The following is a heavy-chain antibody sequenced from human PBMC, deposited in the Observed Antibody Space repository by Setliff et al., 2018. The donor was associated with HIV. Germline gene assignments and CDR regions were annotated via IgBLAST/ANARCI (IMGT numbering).Heavy chain of an antibody. Sequence: GESLKISCRGSGYSFSNYWIGWVRQMPGKGLEWMGITYPGDSDTRYSPSFQGQVTISADKSISTAYLQWSSLKASDTAMYYCACMGGHDAFDIWGQGTMVTVSS. V-gene: IGHV5-51*01. CDR2: TYPGDSDT. D-gene: IGHD3-16*01. J-gene: IGHJ3*02. CDR3: ACMGGHDAFDI. CDR1: GYSFSNYW.